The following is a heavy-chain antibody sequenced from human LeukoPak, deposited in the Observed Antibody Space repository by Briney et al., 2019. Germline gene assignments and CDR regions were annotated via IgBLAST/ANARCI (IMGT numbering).Heavy chain of an antibody. D-gene: IGHD6-19*01. V-gene: IGHV4-38-2*02. CDR1: GYSISSGYY. Sequence: SETLSLTCTVSGYSISSGYYWGWIRQPPGKGLEWIGSIYHSGSTYYNPSLKSRVTISVDTSKNQFSLKLSSVTAADTALYYCARGYSSGWYFFDYWGQGTLVTVSS. J-gene: IGHJ4*02. CDR3: ARGYSSGWYFFDY. CDR2: IYHSGST.